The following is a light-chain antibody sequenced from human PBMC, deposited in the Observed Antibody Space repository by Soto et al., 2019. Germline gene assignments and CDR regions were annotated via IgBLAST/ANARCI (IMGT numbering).Light chain of an antibody. J-gene: IGKJ4*01. CDR1: QDISNH. Sequence: DIQMTQSPSSLSAFIGDRVTVTCRASQDISNHLAWYQQKPGKVPKLLIYVASTSQSGVSSRFSGSGSGTDFTLTISSLQPEDVATYYCQNYNSAPLTFGGGTKVDIK. CDR2: VAS. V-gene: IGKV1-27*01. CDR3: QNYNSAPLT.